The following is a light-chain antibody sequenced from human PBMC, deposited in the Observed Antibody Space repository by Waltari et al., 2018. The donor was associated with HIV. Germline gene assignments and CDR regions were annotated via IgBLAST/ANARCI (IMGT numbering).Light chain of an antibody. CDR3: SSYAGGTTYV. V-gene: IGLV2-23*02. J-gene: IGLJ2*01. CDR2: EVT. CDR1: SSDVGSYNV. Sequence: QSALTQPASVSGSPGQSITISCTGNSSDVGSYNVVYWFQQHPGKAPKVMIYEVTERPSGVSNRFSGSKSGNTASLTISGLQAEDEADYYCSSYAGGTTYVFGGGTRLTVL.